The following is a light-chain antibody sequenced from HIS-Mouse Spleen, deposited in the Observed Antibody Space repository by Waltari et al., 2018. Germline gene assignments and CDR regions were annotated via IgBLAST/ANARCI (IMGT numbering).Light chain of an antibody. CDR2: DVS. J-gene: IGLJ1*01. Sequence: QSALTQPPSASGSPGQSVTISCTGTSSDVGGYNYVSWYQQHPGKPPKLMIYDVSKRPSGVPDRFSGSKSGNTASLTISGLQAEDEADYYCCSYAGSYTYVFGTGTKVTVL. CDR3: CSYAGSYTYV. V-gene: IGLV2-11*01. CDR1: SSDVGGYNY.